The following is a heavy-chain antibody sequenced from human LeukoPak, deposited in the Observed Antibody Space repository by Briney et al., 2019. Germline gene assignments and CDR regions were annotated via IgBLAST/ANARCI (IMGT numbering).Heavy chain of an antibody. V-gene: IGHV4-39*01. Sequence: PSETLSLTCSVSGGSITTSFYCNWIRQPPGQGVEWIGSTHYSGSNFYNPSISSRVSMSVDTSRHQCFLRLTSVIAADTAVYYCTRRDSTSKWFDPWGQGALVTVSS. CDR2: THYSGSN. CDR1: GGSITTSFY. CDR3: TRRDSTSKWFDP. J-gene: IGHJ5*02. D-gene: IGHD5-18*01.